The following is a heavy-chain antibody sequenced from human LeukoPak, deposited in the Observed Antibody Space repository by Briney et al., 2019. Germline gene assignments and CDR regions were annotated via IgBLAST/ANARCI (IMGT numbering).Heavy chain of an antibody. Sequence: GGSLRLSCAASGFTVSSNYMSWVRQAPGKGLEWVSVIYSGGSTYYADSVKGRFTISRDNAKNSLYLQMNSLRAEDTAVYYCARGYYGSGTSEDAFDIWGQGTMVTVFS. V-gene: IGHV3-53*01. CDR2: IYSGGST. CDR1: GFTVSSNY. D-gene: IGHD3-10*01. CDR3: ARGYYGSGTSEDAFDI. J-gene: IGHJ3*02.